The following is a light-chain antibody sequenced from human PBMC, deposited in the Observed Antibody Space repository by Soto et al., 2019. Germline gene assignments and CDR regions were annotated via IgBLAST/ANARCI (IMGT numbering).Light chain of an antibody. CDR1: QSVSRN. J-gene: IGKJ1*01. CDR3: QQYNNWTWT. CDR2: GAS. V-gene: IGKV3-15*01. Sequence: EIVMTRSRATLSVSPGQRATLSCRASQSVSRNLAWYQQKPGQAPRIIIYGASTRATGIPARFSGSGSGTEVTITISSLQQEDGAVYYCQQYNNWTWTFGQGTKVDIK.